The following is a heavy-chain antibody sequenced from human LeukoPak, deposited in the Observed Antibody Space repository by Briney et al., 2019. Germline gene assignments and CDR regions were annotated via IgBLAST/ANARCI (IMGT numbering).Heavy chain of an antibody. Sequence: GGSLRLSCAASGFTVSSNYMSWVRQAPGKGLEWVSVIYSGGSTYYADSVKGRFTIPRDNSKNTLYLQMNSLRAEDTAVYYCAKVGEAVAVYESFDIWGQGTMVTVSS. V-gene: IGHV3-66*01. CDR1: GFTVSSNY. D-gene: IGHD6-19*01. CDR3: AKVGEAVAVYESFDI. CDR2: IYSGGST. J-gene: IGHJ3*02.